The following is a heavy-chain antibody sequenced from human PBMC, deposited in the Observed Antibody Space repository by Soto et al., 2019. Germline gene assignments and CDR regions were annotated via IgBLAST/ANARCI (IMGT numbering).Heavy chain of an antibody. J-gene: IGHJ6*02. CDR2: IIPIFGTA. CDR1: GGTFSSYA. Sequence: ASVKVSCKASGGTFSSYAISWVRQAPGQGLEWMGGIIPIFGTANYAQKFQGRVTITADESTSTAYMELSSLRSEDTAVYYCARAAGWFWELLSSYYYYCMDVWGQGTTVTVSS. D-gene: IGHD3-10*01. V-gene: IGHV1-69*13. CDR3: ARAAGWFWELLSSYYYYCMDV.